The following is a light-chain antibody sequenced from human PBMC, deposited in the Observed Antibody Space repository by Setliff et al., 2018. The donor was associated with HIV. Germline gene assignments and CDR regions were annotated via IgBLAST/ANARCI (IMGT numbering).Light chain of an antibody. V-gene: IGLV2-14*03. J-gene: IGLJ1*01. Sequence: QSALTQSASVSGSPGQSITISCTGTSSDIGDYNFVSWYQHHPGKAPKLMIYDVSKRPSGVSNRFSGSKSGSTASLTISGLQAEDEGDYYCSSYTTTITPYVFGTGTKVTVL. CDR3: SSYTTTITPYV. CDR2: DVS. CDR1: SSDIGDYNF.